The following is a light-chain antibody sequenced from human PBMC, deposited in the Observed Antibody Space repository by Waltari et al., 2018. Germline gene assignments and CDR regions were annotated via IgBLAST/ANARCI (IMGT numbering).Light chain of an antibody. CDR1: QRVSRS. CDR2: GAS. Sequence: IVLTQSPGTLSLSPGERATLACRASQRVSRSLAWYQQKPGQAPQLLIYGASTRPTCIPDRFMGSGSGTYFSLTSSSLEPEDFAIYCCQHYVRLPATFGQGTKVEIK. J-gene: IGKJ1*01. V-gene: IGKV3-20*01. CDR3: QHYVRLPAT.